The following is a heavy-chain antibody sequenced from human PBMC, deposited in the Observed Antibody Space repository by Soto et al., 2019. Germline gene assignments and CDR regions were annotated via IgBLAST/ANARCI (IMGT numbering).Heavy chain of an antibody. CDR3: AGRLAALLASGGYYYYMDV. J-gene: IGHJ6*03. Sequence: PSETLSLTCAVSSGSISSSNWWSWVRQPPGKGLEWIGEIYHSGSTNYNPSLKSRVTISVDKSKNQFSLKLSSVTAADTAVYYCAGRLAALLASGGYYYYMDVWGKGTTVTVSS. CDR2: IYHSGST. D-gene: IGHD6-6*01. V-gene: IGHV4-4*02. CDR1: SGSISSSNW.